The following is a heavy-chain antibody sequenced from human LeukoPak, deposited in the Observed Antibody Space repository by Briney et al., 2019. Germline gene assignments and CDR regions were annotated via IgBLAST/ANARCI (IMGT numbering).Heavy chain of an antibody. CDR1: GFTFDDYA. D-gene: IGHD3-22*01. J-gene: IGHJ4*02. CDR2: ISWNSGSI. V-gene: IGHV3-9*01. Sequence: PGRSLRLSCAASGFTFDDYAMHWVRQAPGKGLEGVSGISWNSGSIGYADSVKGRFTISRDNAKNSLYLQMNSLRAEDTALYYCAKDNAYLWDSSGNRFDYWGQGTLVTVSS. CDR3: AKDNAYLWDSSGNRFDY.